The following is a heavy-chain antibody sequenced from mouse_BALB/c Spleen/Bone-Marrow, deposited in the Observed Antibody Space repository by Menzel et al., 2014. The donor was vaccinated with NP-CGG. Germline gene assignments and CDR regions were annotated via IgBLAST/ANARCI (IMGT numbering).Heavy chain of an antibody. CDR3: ARGNYGNYVDYFDY. V-gene: IGHV5-6-3*01. CDR1: GFTFSSYG. J-gene: IGHJ2*01. D-gene: IGHD2-1*01. Sequence: AKLMESGGGLVQPGGCLNLCFAASGFTFSSYGMSWVRHTPDKTVALVASIISNGGSTYYPDSVKGRFTISRDNAKNTLSLQMSSLKSEDTAMYYCARGNYGNYVDYFDYWGQGTTLTVSS. CDR2: IISNGGST.